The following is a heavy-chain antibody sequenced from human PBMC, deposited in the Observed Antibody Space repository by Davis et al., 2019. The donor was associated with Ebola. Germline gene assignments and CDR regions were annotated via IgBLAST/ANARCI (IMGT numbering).Heavy chain of an antibody. CDR1: VITFSSYA. J-gene: IGHJ4*02. CDR2: ISSRSSYI. V-gene: IGHV3-21*01. CDR3: ARNTGYYYDSSGYYWEAYYFDY. Sequence: GESLKISCTDSVITFSSYAMTWVRQAPGKGLEWVSFISSRSSYIYYADSLKGRFTISRDNAKNSLYLQMNSLRDEDTAVYYCARNTGYYYDSSGYYWEAYYFDYWGQGTLVTVSS. D-gene: IGHD3-22*01.